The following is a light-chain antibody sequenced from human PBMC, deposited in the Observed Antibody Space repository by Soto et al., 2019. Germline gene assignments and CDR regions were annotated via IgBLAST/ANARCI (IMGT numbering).Light chain of an antibody. V-gene: IGLV2-14*01. CDR3: SSYTSSSTPVL. Sequence: QSALTQPASVSGSPGQSITISCTGTSSDVGGYNYVSWYQQHPGKAPKLMIYDVSNRPSGVSNRFSGSKSGNTASLTISGLTAEDEADYYCSSYTSSSTPVLFGGGTKLTVL. CDR2: DVS. CDR1: SSDVGGYNY. J-gene: IGLJ3*02.